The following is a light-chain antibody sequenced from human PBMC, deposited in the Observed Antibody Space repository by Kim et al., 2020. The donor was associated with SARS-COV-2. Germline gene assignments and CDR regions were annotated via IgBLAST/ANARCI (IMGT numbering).Light chain of an antibody. Sequence: SYELTQPPSVSVAPGETARITCGGNNIGSKSVHWYQQKPGQAPVLVIYYDSDRPSGIPERFSGSISGNTATLTISRVEAGDVADYYCQVWDSSSDHWVFGGGTQLTVL. V-gene: IGLV3-21*04. CDR2: YDS. J-gene: IGLJ3*02. CDR1: NIGSKS. CDR3: QVWDSSSDHWV.